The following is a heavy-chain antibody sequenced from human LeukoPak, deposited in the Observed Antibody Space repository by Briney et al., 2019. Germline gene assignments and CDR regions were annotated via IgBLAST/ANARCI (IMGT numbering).Heavy chain of an antibody. V-gene: IGHV3-21*01. CDR2: ISSSSSYI. CDR3: ARELRTPYDILGRGNAFDI. D-gene: IGHD3-9*01. J-gene: IGHJ3*02. CDR1: GFTFSSYS. Sequence: PGGSLRLSCAASGFTFSSYSVNWVRQAPGKGLEWVSSISSSSSYIYYADSVKGRFTISRDNAKNSLYLQMNSLRAEDTAVYYCARELRTPYDILGRGNAFDIWGQGTRVTVSS.